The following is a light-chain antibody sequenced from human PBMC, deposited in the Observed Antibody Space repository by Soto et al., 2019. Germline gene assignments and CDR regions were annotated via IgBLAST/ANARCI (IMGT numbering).Light chain of an antibody. CDR1: QSVSSY. Sequence: EIVLTQSPATLSLSPAERATLSCRASQSVSSYLAWYQQKPGQAPRLLIYDASNRATGIPARFSGSGSGTDFTLTISSLEPEDFAVYYCQQRSNWPWTFGQGTKVDI. J-gene: IGKJ1*01. V-gene: IGKV3-11*01. CDR3: QQRSNWPWT. CDR2: DAS.